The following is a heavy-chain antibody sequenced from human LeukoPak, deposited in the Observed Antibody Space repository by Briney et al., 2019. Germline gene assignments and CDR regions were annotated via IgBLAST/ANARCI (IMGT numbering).Heavy chain of an antibody. V-gene: IGHV4-59*01. CDR3: ARQSYDYGANGRNWFDP. D-gene: IGHD4/OR15-4a*01. CDR2: IYNSGST. J-gene: IGHJ5*02. Sequence: SETLSLTCTVSGGSISIYYWSWIRQPPGKGLEWIGHIYNSGSTNYSPSLKSRVTISVDTSKNQFSLKLSSVTAADTAVYYCARQSYDYGANGRNWFDPWGHGAQVTVSS. CDR1: GGSISIYY.